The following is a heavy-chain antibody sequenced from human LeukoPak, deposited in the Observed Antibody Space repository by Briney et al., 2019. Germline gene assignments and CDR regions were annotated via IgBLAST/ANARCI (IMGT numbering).Heavy chain of an antibody. Sequence: GASVKVSCKASGYTFTSYGISWVRQAPGQGLEWMGWISAYNGNTNYAQKLQGRVTMTTDTSTSTAYMELRSLRSDDTAVYYCARGSYYYDSSGYYFHAFDIWGQGTMVTVSS. V-gene: IGHV1-18*01. D-gene: IGHD3-22*01. CDR1: GYTFTSYG. CDR3: ARGSYYYDSSGYYFHAFDI. CDR2: ISAYNGNT. J-gene: IGHJ3*02.